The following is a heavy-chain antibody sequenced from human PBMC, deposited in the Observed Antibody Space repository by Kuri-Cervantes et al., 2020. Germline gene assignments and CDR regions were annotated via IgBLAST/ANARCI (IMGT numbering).Heavy chain of an antibody. CDR2: INHSGST. V-gene: IGHV4-34*01. D-gene: IGHD1-26*01. CDR1: GGSFSAYY. CDR3: ALGATSYYYMDV. J-gene: IGHJ6*03. Sequence: SETLSLTCAVYGGSFSAYYWSWIRQPSGKGLEWIGEINHSGSTNYNPSLKSRVTISVDTSKNQFSLKLTSVTAADTAVYYCALGATSYYYMDVWGKGTTVTVSS.